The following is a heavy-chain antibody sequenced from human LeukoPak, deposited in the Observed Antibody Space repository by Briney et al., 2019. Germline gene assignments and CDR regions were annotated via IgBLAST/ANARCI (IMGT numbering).Heavy chain of an antibody. CDR2: IYHSGST. CDR1: GYSISSGYY. CDR3: ASQVRLHHYYYYYMGV. J-gene: IGHJ6*03. V-gene: IGHV4-38-2*01. Sequence: SETLSLTCAVSGYSISSGYYWGWIRQPPGKGLEWIGSIYHSGSTYYNPSLKSRVTISVDTSKNQFSLKLSSVTAADTAVYYCASQVRLHHYYYYYMGVWGKGTTVTVSS. D-gene: IGHD5-24*01.